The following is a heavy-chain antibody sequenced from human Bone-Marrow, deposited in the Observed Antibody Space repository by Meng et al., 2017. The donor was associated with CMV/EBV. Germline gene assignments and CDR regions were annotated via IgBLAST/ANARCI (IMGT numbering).Heavy chain of an antibody. V-gene: IGHV1-2*02. J-gene: IGHJ5*02. CDR3: ARGQRVVPAAIFGVGGNWFDP. CDR2: INPNSGGT. CDR1: GYY. D-gene: IGHD2-2*01. Sequence: GYYMHWVRQAPGQGLEWMGWINPNSGGTNYAQKFQGRVTITTDESTSTAYMELSSLRSEDTAVYYCARGQRVVPAAIFGVGGNWFDPWGQGTLVTVSS.